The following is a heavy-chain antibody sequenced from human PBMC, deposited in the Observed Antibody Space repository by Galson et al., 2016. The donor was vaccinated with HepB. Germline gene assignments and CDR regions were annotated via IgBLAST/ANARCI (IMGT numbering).Heavy chain of an antibody. V-gene: IGHV1-2*02. Sequence: SVKVSCKASGYTFTDSSLHWVRQAPGRGLEWVGWINPSNGATKTARKFEDRVSMYRDTTISTAYMEVIRLRFDDTAVYLCARELGYETGGYYGYDFGIDDWGQGTPVTVS. D-gene: IGHD3-22*01. J-gene: IGHJ4*02. CDR2: INPSNGAT. CDR3: ARELGYETGGYYGYDFGIDD. CDR1: GYTFTDSS.